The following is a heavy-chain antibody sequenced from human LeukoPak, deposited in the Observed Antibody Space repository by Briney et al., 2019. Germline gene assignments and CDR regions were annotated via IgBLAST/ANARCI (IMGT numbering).Heavy chain of an antibody. Sequence: GRSLRLSCAASGFTFSSYGMHWVRQAPGKGLEWVAVISYDGSNKYYADSVKGRFTISRDNSKNTLYLQMNSLRAEDTAVYYCAKDPTGDYGLQGTLVTVSS. J-gene: IGHJ4*02. V-gene: IGHV3-30*18. CDR2: ISYDGSNK. CDR3: AKDPTGDY. CDR1: GFTFSSYG. D-gene: IGHD1-14*01.